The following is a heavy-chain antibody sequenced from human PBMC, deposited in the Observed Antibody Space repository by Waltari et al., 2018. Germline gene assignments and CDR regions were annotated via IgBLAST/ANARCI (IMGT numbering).Heavy chain of an antibody. J-gene: IGHJ6*02. Sequence: QVQLQESGPGLVKPSETLSLTCTVSGGSISSYYWSWIRQPPGKGLEWIGYIYYSGSTNSDPSLKSRVTISVDTSKNQFSLKLSSVTAADTAVYYCARDRPGYCSGGSCAPHYYYGMDVWGQGTTVTVSS. D-gene: IGHD2-15*01. CDR1: GGSISSYY. CDR3: ARDRPGYCSGGSCAPHYYYGMDV. CDR2: IYYSGST. V-gene: IGHV4-59*01.